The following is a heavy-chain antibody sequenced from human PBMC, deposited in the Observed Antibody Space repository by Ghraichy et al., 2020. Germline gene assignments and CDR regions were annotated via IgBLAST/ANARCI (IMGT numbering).Heavy chain of an antibody. CDR2: VHITGDT. Sequence: SETLSLTCTVSGDSISTYYWTWIRQPAGKGLEWIGRVHITGDTDYNPSLKSRVTMSVDQSKSQLSLNLNSVTAANTAVYYCAREACSSSSCYWAFDCWGQGTLVTVSS. CDR1: GDSISTYY. CDR3: AREACSSSSCYWAFDC. V-gene: IGHV4-4*07. D-gene: IGHD2-2*01. J-gene: IGHJ4*02.